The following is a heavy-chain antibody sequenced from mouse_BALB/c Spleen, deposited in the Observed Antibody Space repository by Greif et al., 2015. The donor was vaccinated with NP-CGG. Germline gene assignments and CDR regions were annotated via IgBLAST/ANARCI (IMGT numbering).Heavy chain of an antibody. CDR1: GFTFSSYG. Sequence: EVKLVESGGDLVKPGGSLKLSCAASGFTFSSYGMSWVRQTPDKRLEWVATISSGGSYTYYPDSVKGRFTISRDNAKNTLFLQMSSLKSEDTAMYYCSLITTVVDYYAMDYLGQGTSVPVSS. J-gene: IGHJ4*01. CDR3: SLITTVVDYYAMDY. D-gene: IGHD1-1*01. V-gene: IGHV5-6*01. CDR2: ISSGGSYT.